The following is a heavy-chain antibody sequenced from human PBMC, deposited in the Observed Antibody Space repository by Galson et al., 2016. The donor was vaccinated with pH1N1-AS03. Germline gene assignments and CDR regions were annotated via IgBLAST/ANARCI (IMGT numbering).Heavy chain of an antibody. CDR2: IIGAGGVP. J-gene: IGHJ6*02. CDR3: AKDRNDYRLHYFSGSDV. V-gene: IGHV3-23*01. D-gene: IGHD1-1*01. CDR1: GFTFSSYA. Sequence: SLRLSCAASGFTFSSYAMSWVRQAPGKGLEWVASIIGAGGVPYYAGSVKGRFAVSRDTSENTVYLQLDRLRAEDTAVYYCAKDRNDYRLHYFSGSDVWGQGTTVTVSS.